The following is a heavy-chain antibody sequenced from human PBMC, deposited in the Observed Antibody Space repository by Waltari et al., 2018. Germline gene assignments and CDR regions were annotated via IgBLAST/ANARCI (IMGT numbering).Heavy chain of an antibody. CDR3: TRALWLGELYDY. D-gene: IGHD3-10*01. J-gene: IGHJ4*02. Sequence: EVQLDESGGGLVQPGGSLRLSCSASGFTFTRYLMNWVRQAPGKGLVWVERSNSDGSSTTYADSVKGRFTISRDNAKNTVYLQMNSLRVEDTAVYYCTRALWLGELYDYWGQGTLVTVSS. CDR1: GFTFTRYL. V-gene: IGHV3-74*01. CDR2: SNSDGSST.